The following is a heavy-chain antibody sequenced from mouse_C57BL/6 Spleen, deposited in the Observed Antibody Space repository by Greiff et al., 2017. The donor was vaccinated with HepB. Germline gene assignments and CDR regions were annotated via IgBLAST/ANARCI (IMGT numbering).Heavy chain of an antibody. CDR3: ARPGYGYDDWYFDV. J-gene: IGHJ1*03. D-gene: IGHD2-2*01. CDR2: ISSGSSTI. V-gene: IGHV5-17*01. Sequence: EVMLVESGGGLVKPGGSLKLSCAASGFTFSDYGMHWVRQAPEKGLEWVAYISSGSSTIYYADTVKGRFTISRDNAKNTLFLQMTSLRSEDTAMYYCARPGYGYDDWYFDVWGTGTTVTVSS. CDR1: GFTFSDYG.